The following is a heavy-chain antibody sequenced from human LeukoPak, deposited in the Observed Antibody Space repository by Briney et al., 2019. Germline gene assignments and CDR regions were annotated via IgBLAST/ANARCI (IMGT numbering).Heavy chain of an antibody. CDR2: FYTSGST. CDR3: ARDRAFRRFPYYMDV. V-gene: IGHV4-4*07. Sequence: SETLSLTCTVSGGSISSYYWTWIRQPAGKGLEWIGRFYTSGSTNYNPSLKSRVTTSIDTSKNQFSLKLSSVTAADTAVYYCARDRAFRRFPYYMDVWGKGTTVTVPS. J-gene: IGHJ6*03. D-gene: IGHD1-26*01. CDR1: GGSISSYY.